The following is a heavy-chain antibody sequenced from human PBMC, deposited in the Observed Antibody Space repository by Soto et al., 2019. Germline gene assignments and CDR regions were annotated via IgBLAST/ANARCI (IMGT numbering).Heavy chain of an antibody. D-gene: IGHD1-26*01. V-gene: IGHV5-10-1*01. CDR3: ARVVGATYYFDY. CDR2: IDPSDSYT. Sequence: GESLKISCKGSGYSFTSYWINWVRQMPGKGLEWMGRIDPSDSYTNYSPSFQGHVTISADKSISTAYLQWSSLKASDTAMYYCARVVGATYYFDYWGQGTLVTVSS. J-gene: IGHJ4*02. CDR1: GYSFTSYW.